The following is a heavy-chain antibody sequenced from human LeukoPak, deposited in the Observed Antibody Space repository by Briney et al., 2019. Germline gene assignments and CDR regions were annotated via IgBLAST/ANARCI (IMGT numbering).Heavy chain of an antibody. CDR1: GFTFSTYA. J-gene: IGHJ4*02. D-gene: IGHD3-10*01. Sequence: GGSLRLSCAASGFTFSTYAMHWVRQAPGKGLEWVAVISYDGSSKYYADSVKGRFTISRDNSKNTLYLQMNSLRAEDTAVYYCAKFAPPRRGPSIDYWGQGTLVTVSS. CDR3: AKFAPPRRGPSIDY. CDR2: ISYDGSSK. V-gene: IGHV3-30*04.